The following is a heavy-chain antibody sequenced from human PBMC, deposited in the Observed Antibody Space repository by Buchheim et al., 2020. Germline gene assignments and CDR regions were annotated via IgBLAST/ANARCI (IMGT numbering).Heavy chain of an antibody. CDR1: GFTFSSSW. CDR2: IKQDGSEK. D-gene: IGHD6-13*01. V-gene: IGHV3-7*01. CDR3: ARELSRDTSTWRYYYECMEL. Sequence: EVQLVESGGGLVQPGGSLRLSCAASGFTFSSSWMSWVRQAPGKGLEWVANIKQDGSEKYYVDSVKGRFTISRDNAKNSLYLQMNRLGAEDTAVYYCARELSRDTSTWRYYYECMELWGQGTT. J-gene: IGHJ6*02.